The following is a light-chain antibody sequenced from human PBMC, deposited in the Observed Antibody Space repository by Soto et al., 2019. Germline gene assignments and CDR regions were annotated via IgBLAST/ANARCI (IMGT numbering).Light chain of an antibody. CDR1: SSDVGGYNY. CDR3: SSYTSGTTLYV. CDR2: ASS. J-gene: IGLJ1*01. V-gene: IGLV2-14*01. Sequence: QSALTQPASVSGSPGQSITISCTGPSSDVGGYNYVSWYQHHAGKAPRLMIYASSNRPSGVSHRFSGSMSGNTASLTISGLQAEDDADYYCSSYTSGTTLYVFGTGTKVTVL.